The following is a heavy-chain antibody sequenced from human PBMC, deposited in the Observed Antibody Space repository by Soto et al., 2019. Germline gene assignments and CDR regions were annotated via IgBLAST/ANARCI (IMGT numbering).Heavy chain of an antibody. J-gene: IGHJ4*02. Sequence: SETLSLTCTVSGGSISSYYWSWIRQPPGKGLEWIGYIYYSGSTNYNPSLKSRVTISVDTSKNQFSLKLSSVTAADTAVYYCASADYGDYVFDYWGQGTLVTVSS. D-gene: IGHD4-17*01. CDR2: IYYSGST. CDR1: GGSISSYY. V-gene: IGHV4-59*08. CDR3: ASADYGDYVFDY.